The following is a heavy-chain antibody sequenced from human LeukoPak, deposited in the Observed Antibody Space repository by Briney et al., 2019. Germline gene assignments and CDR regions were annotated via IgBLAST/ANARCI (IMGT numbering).Heavy chain of an antibody. Sequence: GGSLRLSCAASGFTVSSNYMSWVRQAPGKGLEWVSVIYSGGSTYYADSVKGRFTISRDNSKNTLHLQMNSLRAEDTAVYYCARTKSTLWPAAISDYWGQGTLVTVSS. D-gene: IGHD2-2*01. V-gene: IGHV3-53*01. J-gene: IGHJ4*02. CDR2: IYSGGST. CDR3: ARTKSTLWPAAISDY. CDR1: GFTVSSNY.